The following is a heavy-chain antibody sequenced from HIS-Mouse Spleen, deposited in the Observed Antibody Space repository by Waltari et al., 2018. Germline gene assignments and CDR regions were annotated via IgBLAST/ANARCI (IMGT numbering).Heavy chain of an antibody. V-gene: IGHV2-70*15. CDR3: ARIAEGYTSGWYAFDY. CDR2: IDWDDDK. Sequence: QVTLREPGPALVKPTQTLTLTGTFSGFSLRTSGLDVTCLRQTPGKALEWLARIDWDDDKYYSTSLKTRLTISSDTSKNQVVLPMTNMDPLDTATYYCARIAEGYTSGWYAFDYWGQGTLVTVSS. D-gene: IGHD6-19*01. CDR1: GFSLRTSGLD. J-gene: IGHJ4*02.